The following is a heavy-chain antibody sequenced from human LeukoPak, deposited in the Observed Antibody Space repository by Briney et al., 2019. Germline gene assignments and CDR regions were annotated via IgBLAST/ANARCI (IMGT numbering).Heavy chain of an antibody. CDR2: IFHTGTT. CDR3: ARPIAVGGKGYGMDV. Sequence: SETLSLTCAVYGGSFSGYYWSWIRQPPGKGLEWIGEIFHTGTTNYNPSLNSRVTISVDKSKNQFSLRLISVTASDTAIYYCARPIAVGGKGYGMDVWGQGTTVIVSS. J-gene: IGHJ6*02. D-gene: IGHD6-19*01. V-gene: IGHV4-34*12. CDR1: GGSFSGYY.